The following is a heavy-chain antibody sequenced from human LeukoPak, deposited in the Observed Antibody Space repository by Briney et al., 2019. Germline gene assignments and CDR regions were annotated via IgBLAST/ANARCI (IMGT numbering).Heavy chain of an antibody. J-gene: IGHJ4*02. V-gene: IGHV3-74*01. D-gene: IGHD5-12*01. Sequence: GGSLRLSCAASGFTFSSYWMHWVRQAPGKGLVWVSRINSDGSSTSYADSVKGRFTISRDNSKNTLYLQMNSLRAEDTAVYYCAKDRTTGGQWLLDYWGQGTLVTVSS. CDR3: AKDRTTGGQWLLDY. CDR1: GFTFSSYW. CDR2: INSDGSST.